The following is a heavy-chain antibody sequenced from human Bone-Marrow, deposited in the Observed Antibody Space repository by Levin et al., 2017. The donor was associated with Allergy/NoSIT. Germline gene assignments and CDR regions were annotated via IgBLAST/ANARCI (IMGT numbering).Heavy chain of an antibody. CDR1: GFPFSTSV. CDR2: ISGTGGGI. D-gene: IGHD2-15*01. CDR3: AKDLTYCTGGRCHSDIAFDV. V-gene: IGHV3-23*01. J-gene: IGHJ3*01. Sequence: QTGGSLRLSCAASGFPFSTSVMYWVRQAPGKGLEWVSVISGTGGGIYYADSMKGRFTISRDNSRDTLYLQMDSLRAEDTAVYYCAKDLTYCTGGRCHSDIAFDVWGQGTMVTVSS.